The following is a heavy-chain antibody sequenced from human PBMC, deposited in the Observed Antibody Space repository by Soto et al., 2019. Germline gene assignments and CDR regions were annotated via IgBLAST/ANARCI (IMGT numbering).Heavy chain of an antibody. Sequence: QVQLQESGPGLVKPSQTLSLTCTVSGGSVTSVGYYWAWIRQHPGKGLEVIGHLYYSGTTYYNPSLRSRVTISEDTSKNPFSLQLTSVTASDTAVYYCARILDFWSGHGVFDIWGQGTMVTVSS. V-gene: IGHV4-31*03. CDR2: LYYSGTT. J-gene: IGHJ3*02. CDR3: ARILDFWSGHGVFDI. D-gene: IGHD3-3*01. CDR1: GGSVTSVGYY.